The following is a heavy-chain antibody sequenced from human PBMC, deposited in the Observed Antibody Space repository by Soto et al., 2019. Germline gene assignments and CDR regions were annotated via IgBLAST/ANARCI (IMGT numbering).Heavy chain of an antibody. Sequence: KPSETLSLTCTVSGGSISSSSYYWGWIRQPPGKGLEWIGSIYYSGSTYYNPSLKSRVTISVDTSKNQFSLKLSSVTAADTAVYYCARWAAGTGNYYYYYGMDVWGQGTTVTVSS. V-gene: IGHV4-39*07. CDR1: GGSISSSSYY. D-gene: IGHD6-13*01. CDR2: IYYSGST. J-gene: IGHJ6*02. CDR3: ARWAAGTGNYYYYYGMDV.